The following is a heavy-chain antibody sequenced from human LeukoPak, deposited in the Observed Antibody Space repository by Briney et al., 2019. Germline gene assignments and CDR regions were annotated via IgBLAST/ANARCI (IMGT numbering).Heavy chain of an antibody. D-gene: IGHD1-26*01. CDR3: ARDVWDLGNMAPYGMDV. CDR2: IYSHGNT. J-gene: IGHJ6*02. CDR1: GIIVSDNY. V-gene: IGHV3-53*01. Sequence: GGSLRLSCKVSGIIVSDNYMTWVRQAPGKGLEWVSTIYSHGNTYYAGSVKGRFTISRDRFFVYLQMNSLRVDDTAVYYCARDVWDLGNMAPYGMDVWGQGTTVTVSS.